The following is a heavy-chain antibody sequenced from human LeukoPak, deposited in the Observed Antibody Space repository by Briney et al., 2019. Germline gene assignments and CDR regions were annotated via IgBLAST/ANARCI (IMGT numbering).Heavy chain of an antibody. D-gene: IGHD6-13*01. CDR2: IIPIFGTA. V-gene: IGHV1-69*05. Sequence: ASVKVSCKASGGTFGSYAISWVRQAPGQGLEWMGRIIPIFGTANYAQKFQGRVTITTDESTSTAYMELSSLRSEDTAVYYCARDAAAATVRDWGQGTLLTVSS. CDR3: ARDAAAATVRD. J-gene: IGHJ4*02. CDR1: GGTFGSYA.